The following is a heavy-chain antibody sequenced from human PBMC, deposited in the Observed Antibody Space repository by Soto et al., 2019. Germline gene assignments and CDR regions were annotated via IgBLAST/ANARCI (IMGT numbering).Heavy chain of an antibody. CDR2: INDSGDI. V-gene: IGHV4-34*01. D-gene: IGHD3-10*01. J-gene: IGHJ6*03. Sequence: QVQLQQWGAGLLKPSETLSLTCAVYGGSFSGYQWSWIRQTPGKGLEWIGGINDSGDINYNPSLKSRVTILVNSPKKQISLRLSSATAAATAVYYCARGLILWFGELSRRGGYYYYMDVWGKGTTVTVSS. CDR3: ARGLILWFGELSRRGGYYYYMDV. CDR1: GGSFSGYQ.